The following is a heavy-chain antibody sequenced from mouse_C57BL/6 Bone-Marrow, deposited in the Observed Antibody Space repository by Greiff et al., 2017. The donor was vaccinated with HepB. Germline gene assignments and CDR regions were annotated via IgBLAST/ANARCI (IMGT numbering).Heavy chain of an antibody. Sequence: EVNLVESGGGLVQPGESLKLSCESNEYEFTSHDMSWVRKTPEKRLELVAAINSDGGSTYYPDTMERRFIISRDNTKKTLYLHMSSLRSEDTALYYCARQSDGYSYWYFDVWGTGTTVTVSS. CDR3: ARQSDGYSYWYFDV. CDR2: INSDGGST. CDR1: EYEFTSHD. V-gene: IGHV5-2*01. J-gene: IGHJ1*03. D-gene: IGHD2-3*01.